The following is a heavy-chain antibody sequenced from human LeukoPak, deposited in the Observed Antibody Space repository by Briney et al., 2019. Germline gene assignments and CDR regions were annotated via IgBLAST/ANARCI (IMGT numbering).Heavy chain of an antibody. CDR2: IYYSGTS. J-gene: IGHJ4*02. CDR3: ARIERSSYSLGFDY. CDR1: GGSVSDYY. V-gene: IGHV4-31*03. Sequence: SETLSLTCTVSGGSVSDYYWSWIRQHPGKGLEWTGHIYYSGTSFYNPSLTSRVTISVDTSKNQFSLKLTSVNDADTAVYYCARIERSSYSLGFDYWGQGTLVTVSS. D-gene: IGHD6-6*01.